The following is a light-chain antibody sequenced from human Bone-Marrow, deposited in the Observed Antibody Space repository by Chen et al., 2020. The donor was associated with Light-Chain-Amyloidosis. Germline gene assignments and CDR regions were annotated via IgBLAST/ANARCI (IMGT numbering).Light chain of an antibody. CDR2: GSS. CDR1: QTISSNY. V-gene: IGKV3-20*01. J-gene: IGKJ4*01. Sequence: EIVLTQSPGTLSLSPGEGANLSCRASQTISSNYLTWYQQKFGQAPRLLIYGSSSRATGIPYRFTGSGSGTDFTLTINRLEPEDFAMYYCQQYGTSPLTFGGGTKVEIK. CDR3: QQYGTSPLT.